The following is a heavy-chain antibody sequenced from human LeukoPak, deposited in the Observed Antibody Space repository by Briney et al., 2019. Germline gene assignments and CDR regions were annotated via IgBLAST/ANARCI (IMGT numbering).Heavy chain of an antibody. J-gene: IGHJ4*02. CDR3: ARRVFSGWSYYFDY. V-gene: IGHV1-2*02. D-gene: IGHD6-19*01. CDR2: INPKSGGT. Sequence: GASVKVSCKASGYSFTGYYLDWVRQAPGQGLEWMGWINPKSGGTNYAQKFPGRVTMTRDTSISTAYMELSSLRSDDTAIYYCARRVFSGWSYYFDYWGQGTLVTVSS. CDR1: GYSFTGYY.